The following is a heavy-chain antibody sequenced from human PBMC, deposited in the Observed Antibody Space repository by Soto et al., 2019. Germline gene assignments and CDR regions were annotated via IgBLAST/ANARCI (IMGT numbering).Heavy chain of an antibody. CDR1: GGPFSGYY. V-gene: IGHV4-34*01. CDR3: ARVDYGGNSGCDY. CDR2: INHSGST. J-gene: IGHJ4*02. D-gene: IGHD4-17*01. Sequence: SETLSLTCAVYGGPFSGYYWSWIRQPPGKGLEWIGEINHSGSTNYNPSLKSRVTISVDTSKNQFSLKLSSVTAADTAVYYCARVDYGGNSGCDYWGQGTLVTVSS.